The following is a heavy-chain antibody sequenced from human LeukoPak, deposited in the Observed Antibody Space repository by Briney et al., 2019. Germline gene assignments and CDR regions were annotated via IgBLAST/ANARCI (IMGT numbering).Heavy chain of an antibody. D-gene: IGHD1-26*01. CDR1: GFTFSSYG. J-gene: IGHJ4*02. V-gene: IGHV3-30*18. Sequence: GRSLRLSCAASGFTFSSYGMHWVRQAPGKGLEWVAVIWYGGSNKYYADSVKGRSTISRDNSKNTLYLQMNSLRAEDTAVYYCAKDSDSGSYDFDYWGQGTLVTVSS. CDR2: IWYGGSNK. CDR3: AKDSDSGSYDFDY.